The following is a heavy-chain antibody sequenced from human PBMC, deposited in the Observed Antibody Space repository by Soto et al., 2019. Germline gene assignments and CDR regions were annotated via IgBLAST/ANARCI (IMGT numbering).Heavy chain of an antibody. D-gene: IGHD5-18*01. Sequence: QVQLQESGPGLVKPSETLSLICTVSGGSISGYYWSWIRQSPGKGLECIGYIYSSGSTYYNPSLKSRVTTPVDTSKNQFSLNLSSVTAADTAVYYCARHYTAILYYFDYWGPGTLVTVSS. CDR1: GGSISGYY. V-gene: IGHV4-59*08. J-gene: IGHJ4*02. CDR2: IYSSGST. CDR3: ARHYTAILYYFDY.